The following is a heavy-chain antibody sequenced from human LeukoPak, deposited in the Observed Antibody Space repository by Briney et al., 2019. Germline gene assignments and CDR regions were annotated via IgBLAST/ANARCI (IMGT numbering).Heavy chain of an antibody. V-gene: IGHV4-34*01. CDR3: ARGKLGRSSSWYDY. CDR2: LNHGGST. D-gene: IGHD6-13*01. CDR1: GGSSSGYY. J-gene: IGHJ4*02. Sequence: SETLSLTCAVYGGSSSGYYWIWIRQPPGKGLEWIGELNHGGSTNYNPSLKSRVTISVDTSKNQFSLKLSSVTAADTAVYYCARGKLGRSSSWYDYWGQGTLVTVSS.